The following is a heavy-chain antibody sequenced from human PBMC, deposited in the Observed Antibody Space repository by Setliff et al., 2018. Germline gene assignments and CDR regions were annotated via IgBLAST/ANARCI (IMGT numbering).Heavy chain of an antibody. CDR1: GFTFSNCW. D-gene: IGHD5-12*01. CDR3: AGCGYGQYYAMDV. J-gene: IGHJ6*02. CDR2: ITNDGSST. Sequence: GGSLSLSCAASGFTFSNCWMQWVRQAPGKGPVWVSRITNDGSSTYYADSVKGRFTISRDDSNNTLYLQMKSLRAEETAVYYCAGCGYGQYYAMDVWGQGTTVTVSS. V-gene: IGHV3-74*01.